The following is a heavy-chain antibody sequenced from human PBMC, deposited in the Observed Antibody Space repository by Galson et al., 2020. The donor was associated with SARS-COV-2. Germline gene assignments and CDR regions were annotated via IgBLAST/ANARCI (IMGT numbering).Heavy chain of an antibody. CDR2: IDDSGST. V-gene: IGHV4-31*03. Sequence: ASETLSLTCSVSGGSISNGGYHWNWIRQHPGKGLEWTGDIDDSGSTHYNPSLRSRVAISVDTSKNQFSLKLTSVTAADTAVYYCARDRGRLGLWKTGGGLDYWGQGTLVTVSS. J-gene: IGHJ4*02. D-gene: IGHD3-10*01. CDR3: ARDRGRLGLWKTGGGLDY. CDR1: GGSISNGGYH.